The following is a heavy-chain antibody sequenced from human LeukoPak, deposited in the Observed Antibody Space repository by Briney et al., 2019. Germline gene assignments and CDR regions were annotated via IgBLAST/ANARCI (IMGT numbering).Heavy chain of an antibody. D-gene: IGHD1-26*01. Sequence: SEILSLTCTVSGGSISNYYWSWIRQPAGKGLEWIGRIYSSGTTTYNPSLKSRVTMSVDTSKNQFSLTLNSVTAADMAVYYCARTPLGAWFDPWGQGTLVTVSS. V-gene: IGHV4-4*07. CDR2: IYSSGTT. CDR1: GGSISNYY. CDR3: ARTPLGAWFDP. J-gene: IGHJ5*02.